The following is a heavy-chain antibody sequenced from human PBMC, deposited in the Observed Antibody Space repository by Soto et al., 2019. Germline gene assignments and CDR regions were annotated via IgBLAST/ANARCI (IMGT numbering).Heavy chain of an antibody. CDR3: PRLSRPTVAVLGDFDY. CDR1: GGSISSYY. CDR2: IYYSGST. Sequence: SETLSLTCTVSGGSISSYYWSWIRQPPGKGLEWIGYIYYSGSTNYNPSLKSRVTISVDTSKNQFSLKLSSVTAADTAVYYCPRLSRPTVAVLGDFDYWGQGTLVTVSS. D-gene: IGHD6-19*01. J-gene: IGHJ4*02. V-gene: IGHV4-59*08.